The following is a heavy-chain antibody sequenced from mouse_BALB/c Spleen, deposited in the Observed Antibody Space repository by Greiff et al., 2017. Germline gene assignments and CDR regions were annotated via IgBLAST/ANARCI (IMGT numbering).Heavy chain of an antibody. Sequence: EVMLVESGGGLVKLGGSLKLSCAASGFTFSSYYMSWVRQTPEKRLELVAAINSNGGSTYYPDTVKGRFTISRDNAKNTLYLQMSSLKSEDTALYYCARYYYGRGFDYWGQGTTLTVSS. CDR1: GFTFSSYY. CDR2: INSNGGST. CDR3: ARYYYGRGFDY. V-gene: IGHV5-6-2*01. J-gene: IGHJ2*01. D-gene: IGHD1-1*01.